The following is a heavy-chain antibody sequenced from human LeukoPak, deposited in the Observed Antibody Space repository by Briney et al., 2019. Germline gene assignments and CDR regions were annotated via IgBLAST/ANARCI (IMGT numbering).Heavy chain of an antibody. CDR1: GGSISSGDYY. J-gene: IGHJ5*02. Sequence: SSETLSLTCTVSGGSISSGDYYWSWIRQPPGKGLEWIGYIYYSGSTYYNPSLKSRVTISVDTSKNQSSLKLSSVTAADTAVYYCARYVLRFLEWSNNWFDPWGRGTLVTVSS. CDR2: IYYSGST. D-gene: IGHD3-3*01. CDR3: ARYVLRFLEWSNNWFDP. V-gene: IGHV4-30-4*08.